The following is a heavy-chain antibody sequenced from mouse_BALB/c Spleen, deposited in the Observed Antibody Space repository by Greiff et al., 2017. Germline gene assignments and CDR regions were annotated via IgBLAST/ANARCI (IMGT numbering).Heavy chain of an antibody. V-gene: IGHV1-67*01. J-gene: IGHJ4*01. CDR3: ARNYGSSSYYAMDY. CDR2: ISTYYGNT. Sequence: QVQLQQSGPELVRPGVSVKISCKGSSYTFTDYAMHWVKQSHAKSLEWIGVISTYYGNTNYNQKFKGKATMTVDKSSSTAYMELARLTSEDSAVYYCARNYGSSSYYAMDYWGQGTSVTVSS. D-gene: IGHD1-1*01. CDR1: SYTFTDYA.